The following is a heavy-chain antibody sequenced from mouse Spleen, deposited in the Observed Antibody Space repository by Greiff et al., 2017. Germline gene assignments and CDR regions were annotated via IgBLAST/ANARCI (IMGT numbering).Heavy chain of an antibody. CDR3: ARSAFYGSSEWFAY. CDR2: INPNNGGT. CDR1: GYTFTDYN. Sequence: EVKLMESGPELVKPGASVKMSCKASGYTFTDYNMHWVKQSHGKSLEWIGYINPNNGGTSYNQKFKGKATLTVNKSSSTAYMELRSLTSEDSAVYYCARSAFYGSSEWFAYWGQGTLVTVSA. D-gene: IGHD1-1*01. V-gene: IGHV1-22*01. J-gene: IGHJ3*01.